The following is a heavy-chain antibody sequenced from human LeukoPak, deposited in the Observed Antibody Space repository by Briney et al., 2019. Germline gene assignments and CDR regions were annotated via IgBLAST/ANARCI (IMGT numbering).Heavy chain of an antibody. J-gene: IGHJ4*02. CDR1: GFTLGSYG. Sequence: GGSLRLSCVASGFTLGSYGMHWVRQAPGKGLEWVSSISSSSSTMHYADSVKGRLTISRDNAKNSLYLQINSLRAEDTAVYYCVRGDSRDYWGQGTLVTVSS. V-gene: IGHV3-21*01. CDR2: ISSSSSTM. CDR3: VRGDSRDY. D-gene: IGHD6-13*01.